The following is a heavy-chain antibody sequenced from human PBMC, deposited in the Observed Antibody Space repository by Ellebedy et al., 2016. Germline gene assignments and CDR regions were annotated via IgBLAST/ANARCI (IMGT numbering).Heavy chain of an antibody. V-gene: IGHV3-33*08. CDR2: IWYAGNKE. CDR3: ARVRSPDYSTNYDLDV. J-gene: IGHJ6*02. D-gene: IGHD3-22*01. Sequence: GGSLRLXCAAAGFPFRDYAMHWVRQAPGKGLEWLAVIWYAGNKEHYGDSVKGRFTISRDNSKNRVYLQMSSLRVEDTAVYSCARVRSPDYSTNYDLDVWGQGTTVTVSS. CDR1: GFPFRDYA.